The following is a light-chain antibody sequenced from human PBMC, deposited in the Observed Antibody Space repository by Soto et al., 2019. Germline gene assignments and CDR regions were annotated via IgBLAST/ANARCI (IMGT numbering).Light chain of an antibody. J-gene: IGLJ2*01. V-gene: IGLV2-14*01. CDR3: SSSTSSSTLVV. CDR1: SSDVGGYNY. Sequence: QSALTQPASVSGSPGQSITISCTGTSSDVGGYNYVSWYQQHPGKAPKLMIYEVNNRPSGVSNRFSGSKSGNTASLTISGLQAQDEADYNCSSSTSSSTLVVFGGGTKVTVL. CDR2: EVN.